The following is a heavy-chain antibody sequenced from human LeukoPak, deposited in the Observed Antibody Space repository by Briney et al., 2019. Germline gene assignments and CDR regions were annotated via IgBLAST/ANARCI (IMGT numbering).Heavy chain of an antibody. V-gene: IGHV4-4*07. CDR2: IYTSGST. J-gene: IGHJ3*02. D-gene: IGHD6-19*01. Sequence: PSETLSLTCTVSGGSISSYYWSWIRQPAGKGLEWIGRIYTSGSTNYNPSLKSRVTMSVDTSKNQFSLKLSSVTAADTAVYYCARAFGSGWYGVLYEDAFDIWGQGTMVTVSS. CDR3: ARAFGSGWYGVLYEDAFDI. CDR1: GGSISSYY.